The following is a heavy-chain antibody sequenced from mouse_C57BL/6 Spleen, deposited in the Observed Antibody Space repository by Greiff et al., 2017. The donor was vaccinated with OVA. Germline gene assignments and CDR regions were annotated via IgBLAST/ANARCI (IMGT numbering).Heavy chain of an antibody. CDR2: IWSDGST. Sequence: QVQLKESGPGLVAPSQSLSITCTVSGFSLTSYGVHWVRQPPGKGLEWLVVIWSDGSTTYNSALKSRLSISKDNSKSQVFLKMNSLQTDDTAMYYCVRSYGSSYSWFAYWGQGTLVTVSA. J-gene: IGHJ3*01. V-gene: IGHV2-6*03. CDR3: VRSYGSSYSWFAY. D-gene: IGHD1-1*01. CDR1: GFSLTSYG.